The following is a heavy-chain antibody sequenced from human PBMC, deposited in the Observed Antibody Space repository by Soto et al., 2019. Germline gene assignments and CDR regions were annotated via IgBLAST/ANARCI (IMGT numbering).Heavy chain of an antibody. D-gene: IGHD3-22*01. CDR3: AGSGYYHNSGMDV. CDR2: IYYSEST. Sequence: PSETLSLTCAVYGGSFSGYYWGWIRQPPGKGLEWIGSIYYSESTYYNPSLKSRVTISVDTSKNQFSLKLSSVTAADTAVYYCAGSGYYHNSGMDVWGQGTTVTVSS. J-gene: IGHJ6*02. V-gene: IGHV4-34*01. CDR1: GGSFSGYY.